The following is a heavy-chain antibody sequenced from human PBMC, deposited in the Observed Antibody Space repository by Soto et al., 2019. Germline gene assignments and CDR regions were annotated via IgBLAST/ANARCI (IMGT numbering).Heavy chain of an antibody. J-gene: IGHJ5*02. D-gene: IGHD2-15*01. V-gene: IGHV3-9*01. CDR1: GFTFANDA. Sequence: SGGSLRLSCAASGFTFANDAMHWVREAPGKGLEWVSGISWNSNTIAYADSVKGRFTITRDNAKNSLYLQMNSLRAADTAVYYCARGRRIYCSGGSCLTTPWFDPWGQGTLVTVSS. CDR3: ARGRRIYCSGGSCLTTPWFDP. CDR2: ISWNSNTI.